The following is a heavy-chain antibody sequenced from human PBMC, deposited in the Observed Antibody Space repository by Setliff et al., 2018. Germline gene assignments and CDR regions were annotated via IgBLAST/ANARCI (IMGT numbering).Heavy chain of an antibody. CDR1: GFTFGDYA. J-gene: IGHJ3*02. CDR2: IRSKAYGGTT. V-gene: IGHV3-49*04. D-gene: IGHD3-22*01. Sequence: GGSLRLSCTASGFTFGDYAMSWVRQAPGKGLEWVGFIRSKAYGGTTEYAASVKGRFTISRDDSKSIAYLQMNSLKTEDTAVYYCTRDTSNYYDSSGYYSGAFDIWGQGTTVTVSS. CDR3: TRDTSNYYDSSGYYSGAFDI.